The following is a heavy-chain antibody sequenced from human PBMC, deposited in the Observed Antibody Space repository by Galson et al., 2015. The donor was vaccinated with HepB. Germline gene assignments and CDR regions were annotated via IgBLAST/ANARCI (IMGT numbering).Heavy chain of an antibody. CDR2: INPNSGGT. CDR1: AYY. J-gene: IGHJ4*02. CDR3: ARDFDFDT. Sequence: AYYIHWVRQAPGQGLVWLGRINPNSGGTNFAQNFQGRVTMTRDMSTRTAYMELNRLRSDDTAIYYCARDFDFDTWGQGTPVTVSS. V-gene: IGHV1-2*06.